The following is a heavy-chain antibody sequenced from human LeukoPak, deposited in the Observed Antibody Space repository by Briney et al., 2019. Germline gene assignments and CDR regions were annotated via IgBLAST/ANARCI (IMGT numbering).Heavy chain of an antibody. V-gene: IGHV3-23*01. Sequence: GGSLRLSCAASGFSFSKYWMSWARQAPGKGLEWVSAISGSGGSTYYADSVKGRFTISRDNSKNTLYLQMNSLRGEDRAVYYCAKVKSGCGGDCYFSCFDYWGQGTLVTVSS. D-gene: IGHD2-21*02. CDR2: ISGSGGST. CDR1: GFSFSKYW. CDR3: AKVKSGCGGDCYFSCFDY. J-gene: IGHJ4*02.